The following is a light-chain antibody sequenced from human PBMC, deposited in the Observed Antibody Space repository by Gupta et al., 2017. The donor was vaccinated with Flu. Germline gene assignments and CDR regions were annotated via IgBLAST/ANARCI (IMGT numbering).Light chain of an antibody. CDR2: EVS. V-gene: IGLV2-14*01. Sequence: QSALTQPASVSGSPGQSITISCTGTSSDVGVYNYVPWYQQHPGKAPKLMIYEVSNRPSGVSNRFSGSKSGNTASLTISGLQAEDEADYYCSSYTSSSTPYVFGTGTKVTVL. CDR1: SSDVGVYNY. J-gene: IGLJ1*01. CDR3: SSYTSSSTPYV.